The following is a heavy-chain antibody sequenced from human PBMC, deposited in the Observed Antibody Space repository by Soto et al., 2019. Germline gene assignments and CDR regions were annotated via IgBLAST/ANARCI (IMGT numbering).Heavy chain of an antibody. CDR2: IYYSGST. CDR3: ARHWRGSWGEVGIWGSYRFDFDAFDI. J-gene: IGHJ3*02. CDR1: GGSISSSSYY. V-gene: IGHV4-39*01. Sequence: SETLSLTCTVSGGSISSSSYYWGWIRQPPGKGLEWIGSIYYSGSTYYNPSLKSRVTISVDTSKNQFSLKLSSVTAADTAVYYCARHWRGSWGEVGIWGSYRFDFDAFDIWGQGTMVTVSS. D-gene: IGHD3-16*02.